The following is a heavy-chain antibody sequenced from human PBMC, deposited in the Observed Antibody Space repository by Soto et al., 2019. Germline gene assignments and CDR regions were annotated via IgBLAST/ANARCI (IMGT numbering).Heavy chain of an antibody. Sequence: SETLSLTCTVSGGSISSGGYYWSWIRQHPGKGLEWIGYFYYSGSTYFNPSLKSRVTISVDTSKNQFSLKLSSVTAADTAVYYCARTVLMVYAMGYYGMDVWGQGTTVTAP. V-gene: IGHV4-31*03. CDR3: ARTVLMVYAMGYYGMDV. J-gene: IGHJ6*02. CDR1: GGSISSGGYY. D-gene: IGHD2-8*01. CDR2: FYYSGST.